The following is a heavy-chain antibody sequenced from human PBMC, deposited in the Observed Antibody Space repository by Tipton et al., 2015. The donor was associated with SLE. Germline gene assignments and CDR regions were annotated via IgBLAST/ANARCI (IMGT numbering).Heavy chain of an antibody. V-gene: IGHV3-48*03. CDR3: ARGSQVTSGWYL. J-gene: IGHJ5*02. CDR1: GFTFSSYE. Sequence: SLRLSCAASGFTFSSYEMNWVRQAPGKGLEWVSYISSSGSTIYYADSVKGRFTISRDNAENSLYLQMNSLRAEDTAVYYCARGSQVTSGWYLWGQGTLVTVSS. CDR2: ISSSGSTI. D-gene: IGHD6-19*01.